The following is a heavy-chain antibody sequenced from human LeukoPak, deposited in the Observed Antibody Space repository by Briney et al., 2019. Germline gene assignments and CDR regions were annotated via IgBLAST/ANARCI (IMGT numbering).Heavy chain of an antibody. CDR1: GFTFRSYG. Sequence: GGSLRLSCAASGFTFRSYGMHWVRQAPGKGLEWVAVIWYDGSKKYYADSVKGRLTISRDNSKNTLDLQMNSLGAEDTAVYYCARGGGYCSGGSCYFDYWGQGTLVTVSS. CDR3: ARGGGYCSGGSCYFDY. CDR2: IWYDGSKK. V-gene: IGHV3-33*01. J-gene: IGHJ4*02. D-gene: IGHD2-15*01.